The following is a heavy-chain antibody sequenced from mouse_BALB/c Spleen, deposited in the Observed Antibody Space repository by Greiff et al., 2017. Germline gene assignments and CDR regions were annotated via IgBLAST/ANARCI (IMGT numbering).Heavy chain of an antibody. Sequence: EVKLMESGGGLVKPGGSLKLSCAASGFTFSSYAMSWVRQTPEKRLEWVASISSGGSTYYPDSVKGRFTISRDNARNILYLQMSSLRSEDTAMYYCARASTMITAFAYWGQGTLVTVSA. CDR3: ARASTMITAFAY. J-gene: IGHJ3*01. CDR2: ISSGGST. CDR1: GFTFSSYA. D-gene: IGHD2-4*01. V-gene: IGHV5-6-5*01.